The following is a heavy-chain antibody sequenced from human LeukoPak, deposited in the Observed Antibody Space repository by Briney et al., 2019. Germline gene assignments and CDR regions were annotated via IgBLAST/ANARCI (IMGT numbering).Heavy chain of an antibody. D-gene: IGHD3-9*01. V-gene: IGHV3-11*01. Sequence: GGSLRLSCAASGFTFSDYYMSWIRQAPGKGLEWVSYISSSGSTIYYADSVKGRFTISRDNAKNSLYLQMNILRAEDTAVYYCARDLRYFDWLAHYFDYWGQGTLVTVSS. CDR3: ARDLRYFDWLAHYFDY. J-gene: IGHJ4*02. CDR2: ISSSGSTI. CDR1: GFTFSDYY.